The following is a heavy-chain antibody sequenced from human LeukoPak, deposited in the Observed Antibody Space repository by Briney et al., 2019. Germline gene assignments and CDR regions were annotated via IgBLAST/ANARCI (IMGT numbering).Heavy chain of an antibody. D-gene: IGHD6-13*01. CDR1: GGSFSGYY. CDR2: IYYIGST. CDR3: ARDRVAAAGYFDY. J-gene: IGHJ4*02. Sequence: PSETLSLTCAVYGGSFSGYYWGWVRQPPGKGVGWVWSIYYIGSTHYNPPLKSRVTISVDTSKNQFSLKLNSVTAADTAVYYCARDRVAAAGYFDYWGQGILVTVSS. V-gene: IGHV4-34*01.